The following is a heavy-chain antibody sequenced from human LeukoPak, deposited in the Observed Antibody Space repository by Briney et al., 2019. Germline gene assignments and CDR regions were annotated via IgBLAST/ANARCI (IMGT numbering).Heavy chain of an antibody. J-gene: IGHJ4*02. CDR2: IYYSGST. D-gene: IGHD5-12*01. V-gene: IGHV4-39*07. CDR1: GGSMTSGSYY. Sequence: PSETLSLTCTVSGGSMTSGSYYWGWIRQPPGKGLEWIGSIYYSGSTYYNPSLKSRVTISVDTSKNQFSLKLSSVTAADTAVYYCARVSGYSGYDPFDYWGQGTLVTVSS. CDR3: ARVSGYSGYDPFDY.